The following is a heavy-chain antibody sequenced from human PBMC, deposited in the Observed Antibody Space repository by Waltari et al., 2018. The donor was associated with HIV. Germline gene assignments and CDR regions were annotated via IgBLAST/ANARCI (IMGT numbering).Heavy chain of an antibody. V-gene: IGHV3-30-3*01. CDR2: ISYDGSNK. Sequence: QVQLVESGGGVVQPGRSLRLSCAASGFTFSSYAMPWVRQAPGKGLEWVAVISYDGSNKYYADSVKGRFTISRDNSKNTLYLQMNSLRAEDTAVYYCARGAGITMIADYWGQGTLVTVSS. CDR3: ARGAGITMIADY. CDR1: GFTFSSYA. J-gene: IGHJ4*02. D-gene: IGHD3-22*01.